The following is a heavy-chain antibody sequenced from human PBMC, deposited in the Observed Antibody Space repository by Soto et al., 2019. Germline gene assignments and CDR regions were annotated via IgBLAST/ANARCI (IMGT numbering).Heavy chain of an antibody. D-gene: IGHD3-10*01. J-gene: IGHJ6*03. CDR3: AKGGHMGDYYGSGRGLGGYYYYMDV. CDR1: GFTFSSYA. V-gene: IGHV3-23*01. CDR2: ISGSGGST. Sequence: PGGSLRLSCAASGFTFSSYAMSWVRQAPGKGLEWVSAISGSGGSTYYADSVKGRFTISRDNSKNTLYLQMNSLRAEDTAVYYCAKGGHMGDYYGSGRGLGGYYYYMDVWGKGTTVTVSS.